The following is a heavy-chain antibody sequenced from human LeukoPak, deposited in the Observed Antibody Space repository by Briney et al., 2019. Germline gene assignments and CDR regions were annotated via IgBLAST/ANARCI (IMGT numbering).Heavy chain of an antibody. V-gene: IGHV4-38-2*02. CDR1: AYSISSGYY. J-gene: IGHJ4*02. CDR3: AGYHAYGVTTPPLGY. Sequence: SETLSLTCTVSAYSISSGYYWGWIRPPPGKGLGGIGIIYHSGSTYYNPPLKSRVTISLDSSRNQFSLQLSSVTAADTAVYFCAGYHAYGVTTPPLGYWGQGTLVTVSS. CDR2: IYHSGST. D-gene: IGHD4-17*01.